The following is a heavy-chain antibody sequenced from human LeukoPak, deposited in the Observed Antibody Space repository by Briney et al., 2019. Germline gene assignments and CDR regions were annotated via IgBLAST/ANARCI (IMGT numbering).Heavy chain of an antibody. CDR2: ISYDGSNK. Sequence: GGSLRLSCAASGFTFSSYAMHWVRQAPGKGLEWVAVISYDGSNKYYADSVKGRFTISRDNSKNTLYLQMNSLRAEDTAVYYCARDRGADRIAGWFDPWGQGTLVTVSS. J-gene: IGHJ5*02. CDR3: ARDRGADRIAGWFDP. D-gene: IGHD3-10*01. CDR1: GFTFSSYA. V-gene: IGHV3-30-3*01.